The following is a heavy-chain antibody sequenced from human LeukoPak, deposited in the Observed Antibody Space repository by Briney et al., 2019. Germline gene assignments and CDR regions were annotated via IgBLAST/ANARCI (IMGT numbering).Heavy chain of an antibody. CDR3: AREEGLDY. D-gene: IGHD5-12*01. V-gene: IGHV3-48*03. J-gene: IGHJ4*02. Sequence: GGSLRLSCAASGFSLTTYEMNWVRQAPGKGLEWVSYISSSGSTKEYADSVKGRFTISRDNAKNSLYLQMNSLRAEDTAVYYCAREEGLDYWGQGTLVTVSS. CDR2: ISSSGSTK. CDR1: GFSLTTYE.